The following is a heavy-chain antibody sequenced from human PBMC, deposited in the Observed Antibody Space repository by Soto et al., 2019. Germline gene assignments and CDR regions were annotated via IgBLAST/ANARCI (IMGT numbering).Heavy chain of an antibody. J-gene: IGHJ4*02. D-gene: IGHD6-19*01. CDR1: CGSISSGDYY. Sequence: TSETLSLTCTVSCGSISSGDYYWSWIRQPPGKGLEWIGYIYYSGSTYYNPSLKSRVTISVDTSKNQFSLKLNSVTAADTAVYFCARHGRRVAVSATRAGPLALDYWGQGTLVTVSS. CDR3: ARHGRRVAVSATRAGPLALDY. CDR2: IYYSGST. V-gene: IGHV4-30-4*01.